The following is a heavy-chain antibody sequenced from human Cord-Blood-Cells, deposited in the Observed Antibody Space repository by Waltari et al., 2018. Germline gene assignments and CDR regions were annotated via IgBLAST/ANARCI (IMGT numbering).Heavy chain of an antibody. D-gene: IGHD5-12*01. Sequence: QVQLVQSGAEVKKPGSSVKVSCKASGGTISSYALRWVRPAPGQGLEWMGGIIPIFGTANHAQKFQGRVTITADESTSTAYMELSSLRSEDTAVYYCARAQTAGGSGYYFDYWGQGTLVTVSS. V-gene: IGHV1-69*01. CDR2: IIPIFGTA. CDR1: GGTISSYA. J-gene: IGHJ4*02. CDR3: ARAQTAGGSGYYFDY.